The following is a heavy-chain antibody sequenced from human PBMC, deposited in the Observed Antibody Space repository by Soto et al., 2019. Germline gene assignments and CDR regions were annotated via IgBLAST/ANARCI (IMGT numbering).Heavy chain of an antibody. CDR3: ARGALGIAAAGTHLDY. CDR2: INHSGST. D-gene: IGHD6-13*01. Sequence: SETLSLTCAVYGGSFSGYYLSWIRQPPGKGLEWIGEINHSGSTNYNPSLKSRVTISVDTSKNQFSLKLSSVTAADTAVYYCARGALGIAAAGTHLDYWGQGTLVTVSS. V-gene: IGHV4-34*01. CDR1: GGSFSGYY. J-gene: IGHJ4*02.